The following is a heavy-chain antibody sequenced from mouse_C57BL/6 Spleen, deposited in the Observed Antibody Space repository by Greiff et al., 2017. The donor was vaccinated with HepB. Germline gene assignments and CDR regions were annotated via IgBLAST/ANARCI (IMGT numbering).Heavy chain of an antibody. CDR1: GYTFTSYW. CDR2: IYPGNSDT. V-gene: IGHV1-5*01. J-gene: IGHJ3*01. D-gene: IGHD1-1*01. CDR3: TRSEYYGSSSFAY. Sequence: EVQLQQSGTVLARPGASVKMSCKTSGYTFTSYWMHWVKQRPGQGLEWIGAIYPGNSDTSYNQKFKGKAKLTAVTSASTAYMELSSLTNEDSAVYYFTRSEYYGSSSFAYWGQGTLVTVSA.